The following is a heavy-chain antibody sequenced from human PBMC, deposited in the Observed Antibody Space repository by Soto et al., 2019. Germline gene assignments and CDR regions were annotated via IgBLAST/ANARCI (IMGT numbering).Heavy chain of an antibody. CDR3: AREEAVAGTFDY. Sequence: GGSLRLSCAASGFTFSSYGMHWVRQAPGKGLEWVAVIWYDGSNKYYADSVKGRFTISRDNSKNTLYLQMNSLRAEDTAVYYCAREEAVAGTFDYWGQGTLVTVSS. J-gene: IGHJ4*02. V-gene: IGHV3-33*01. CDR2: IWYDGSNK. CDR1: GFTFSSYG. D-gene: IGHD6-19*01.